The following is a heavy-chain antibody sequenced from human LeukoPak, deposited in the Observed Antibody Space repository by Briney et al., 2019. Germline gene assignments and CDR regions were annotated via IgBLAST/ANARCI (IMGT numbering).Heavy chain of an antibody. CDR2: INTDGSTT. V-gene: IGHV3-74*01. Sequence: GGSLRLSCAASGFTFSSYWMHWVRQAPGKGLVWISRINTDGSTTSYADSVKGRFTISRDNSNNTLYLQMNSLRAEDTALYYCAKAKITLIVVANPNSGALDIWGQGTMVTVSS. J-gene: IGHJ3*02. D-gene: IGHD3-22*01. CDR1: GFTFSSYW. CDR3: AKAKITLIVVANPNSGALDI.